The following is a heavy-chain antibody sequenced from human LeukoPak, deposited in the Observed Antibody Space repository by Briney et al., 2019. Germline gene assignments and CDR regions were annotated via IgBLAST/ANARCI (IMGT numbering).Heavy chain of an antibody. CDR2: ISAYNGNT. J-gene: IGHJ4*02. CDR3: ARATSVRGVILYYFDY. CDR1: GYTFTSYG. V-gene: IGHV1-18*01. D-gene: IGHD3-10*02. Sequence: ASVKVSCKASGYTFTSYGISWVRQAPGQGLEWMGWISAYNGNTNYAQKLQGRVTMTTDTSTSTAYMELRSLRSDDTAVYYSARATSVRGVILYYFDYWGQGTLVTVSS.